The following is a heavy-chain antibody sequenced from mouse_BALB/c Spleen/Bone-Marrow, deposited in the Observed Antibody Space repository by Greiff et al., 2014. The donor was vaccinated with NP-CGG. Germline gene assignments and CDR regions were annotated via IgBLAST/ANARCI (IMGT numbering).Heavy chain of an antibody. CDR1: GFTFSDYY. J-gene: IGHJ4*01. CDR3: ARRGWYYAMDY. V-gene: IGHV5-12*02. CDR2: ISNGGGST. D-gene: IGHD2-3*01. Sequence: EVKLMESGGGLVQPGGSLKLSCATSGFTFSDYYMYWVRQTPEKRLEWVAYISNGGGSTYYPDTVKGRFTISRDNAKNTLYLQMSRLKSEDTAMCYCARRGWYYAMDYWGQGTSVTVSS.